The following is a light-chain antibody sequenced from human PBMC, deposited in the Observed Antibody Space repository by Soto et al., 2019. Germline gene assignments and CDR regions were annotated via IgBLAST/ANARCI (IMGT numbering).Light chain of an antibody. J-gene: IGKJ1*01. V-gene: IGKV2-30*01. CDR2: QVS. CDR1: QSLVYSNGNAY. Sequence: DAVLTQSPLSLPVTLGQPAAISCRSSQSLVYSNGNAYLIWFQQRPGQSTRRLIYQVSTRDAGGPDRFSGSGSGTYFTLTISRVEAEDVGLYYCMQGTHWPWTFGQGTKVEIK. CDR3: MQGTHWPWT.